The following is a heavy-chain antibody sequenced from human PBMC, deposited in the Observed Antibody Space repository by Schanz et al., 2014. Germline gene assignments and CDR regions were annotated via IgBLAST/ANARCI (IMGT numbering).Heavy chain of an antibody. CDR3: VRDTDYHFDY. J-gene: IGHJ4*02. Sequence: EVQLVESGGCLVQPWGSLRLSCAASTFTFSSYWMHWVRQAPGKGLVWVSRIDRDGSRTNYADSVKGRFTISRDNAKNTLYLQMNSLRAEDTAVYYCVRDTDYHFDYWGQGTLVTVSS. V-gene: IGHV3-74*01. CDR1: TFTFSSYW. D-gene: IGHD4-17*01. CDR2: IDRDGSRT.